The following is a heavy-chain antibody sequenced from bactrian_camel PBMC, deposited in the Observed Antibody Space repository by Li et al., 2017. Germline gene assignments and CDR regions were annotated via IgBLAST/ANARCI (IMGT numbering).Heavy chain of an antibody. CDR1: GRTYDKWC. V-gene: IGHV3S36*01. Sequence: VQLVESGGESVQAGGSLRLSCEGSGRTYDKWCMGWFRQAPGKEREGVAATYTAGTTRYYADSVKGRFTISRDDDKGTIFLQMDDLKPEDTAMYYCAADRRRSNDESKIAPYRYLVWGQGTQVTVS. CDR3: AADRRRSNDESKIAPYRYLV. D-gene: IGHD2*01. J-gene: IGHJ4*01. CDR2: TYTAGTTR.